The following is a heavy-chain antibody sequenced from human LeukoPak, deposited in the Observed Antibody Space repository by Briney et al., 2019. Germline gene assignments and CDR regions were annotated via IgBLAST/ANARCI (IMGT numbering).Heavy chain of an antibody. CDR1: GFTFSNYA. Sequence: PGGSLRLSCAASGFTFSNYAMTWVRQAPGKGLEWVASMNEDGGEIHYVDSVKGRFTISRDNAKNSLYLQMNSLTAEDTAVYYCVRAYHPGGWFDPWGQGTLVTVSS. CDR3: VRAYHPGGWFDP. J-gene: IGHJ5*02. D-gene: IGHD2-21*01. CDR2: MNEDGGEI. V-gene: IGHV3-7*04.